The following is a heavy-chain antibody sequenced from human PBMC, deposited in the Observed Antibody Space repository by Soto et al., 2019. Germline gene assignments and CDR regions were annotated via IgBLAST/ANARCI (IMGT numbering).Heavy chain of an antibody. CDR2: IYFNGHT. V-gene: IGHV4-39*01. Sequence: QLQLQESGPGLVKPSETLSLTCNVSGVSISDTSYYWGWIRQPPGKGLEWIGTIYFNGHTFYNPSIKSRLTISVDTSKNRISLRLTSVTAADTAVYYCARQGSYWGQGTLVAVSS. J-gene: IGHJ4*02. CDR1: GVSISDTSYY. CDR3: ARQGSY.